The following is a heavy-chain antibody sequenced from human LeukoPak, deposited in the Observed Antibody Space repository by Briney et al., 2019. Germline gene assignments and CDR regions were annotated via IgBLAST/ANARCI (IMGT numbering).Heavy chain of an antibody. CDR2: IIPIFGTA. CDR1: GYTFTSYD. CDR3: ARDIAGGLDY. Sequence: SVKVSCKASGYTFTSYDINWVRQATGQGLEWMGGIIPIFGTANYAQKFQGRATITADESTSTAYMELSSLRSEDTAVYYCARDIAGGLDYWGQGTLVTVSS. J-gene: IGHJ4*02. V-gene: IGHV1-69*13. D-gene: IGHD3-16*01.